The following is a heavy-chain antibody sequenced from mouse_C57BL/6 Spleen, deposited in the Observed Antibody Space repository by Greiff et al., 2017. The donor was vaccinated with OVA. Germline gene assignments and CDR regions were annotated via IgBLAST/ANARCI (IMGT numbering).Heavy chain of an antibody. V-gene: IGHV1-82*01. CDR2: IYPGDGDT. J-gene: IGHJ2*01. CDR3: ARGLWEGYFDY. Sequence: LEESGPELVKPGASVKISCKASGYAFRSSWMNWVKQRPGKGLEWIGRIYPGDGDTNYNGKFKGKATLTADKSSSTAYMQLSSLTSEDSAVYFCARGLWEGYFDYWGQGTTLTVSS. D-gene: IGHD1-1*02. CDR1: GYAFRSSW.